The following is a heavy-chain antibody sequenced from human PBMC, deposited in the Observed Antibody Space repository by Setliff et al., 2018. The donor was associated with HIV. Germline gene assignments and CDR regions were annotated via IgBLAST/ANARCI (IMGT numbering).Heavy chain of an antibody. D-gene: IGHD3-10*01. V-gene: IGHV4-4*07. Sequence: PSETLSLTCTLSGGPFGDYHWSWIRQPAGRGLEWIGRIFRSGTTDYKFSLKSRVTISIDTSRNQFSLRLTSVTAEDTAVYYCARDRHYSGLGSYGPWSPGTLVTVSS. CDR2: IFRSGTT. CDR1: GGPFGDYH. CDR3: ARDRHYSGLGSYGP. J-gene: IGHJ5*02.